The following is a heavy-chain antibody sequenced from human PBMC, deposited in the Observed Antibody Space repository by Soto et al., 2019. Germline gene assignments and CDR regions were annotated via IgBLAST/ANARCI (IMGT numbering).Heavy chain of an antibody. CDR3: ARVAVPYSSSWGYFDY. D-gene: IGHD6-13*01. CDR1: GGTFSSYA. V-gene: IGHV1-69*12. CDR2: IIPIFDTA. Sequence: QVHLVQSGAEVKKPGSSVKVSCKASGGTFSSYAISWVRQAPGQGLEWMGGIIPIFDTANYAQKFQGRVTITADESTSTAYMDLSSLRSEDTAVYYGARVAVPYSSSWGYFDYWGQGTLVTVSS. J-gene: IGHJ4*02.